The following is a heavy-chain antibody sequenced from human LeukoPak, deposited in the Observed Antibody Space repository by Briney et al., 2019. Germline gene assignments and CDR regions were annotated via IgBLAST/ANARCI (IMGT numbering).Heavy chain of an antibody. V-gene: IGHV4-59*01. CDR2: IYYSGST. CDR1: GGSISSYY. J-gene: IGHJ4*02. Sequence: SETLSLTCTVSGGSISSYYWSWIRQPPGKGLEWIGCIYYSGSTNYNPSLKSRVTISVDTSKNQFSLKLSSVTAADTAVYYCVRGGRPAYYFDYWGQGTLVTVSS. CDR3: VRGGRPAYYFDY. D-gene: IGHD1-14*01.